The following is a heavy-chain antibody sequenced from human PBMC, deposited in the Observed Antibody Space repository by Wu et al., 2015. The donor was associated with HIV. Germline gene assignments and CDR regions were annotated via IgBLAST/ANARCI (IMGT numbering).Heavy chain of an antibody. CDR1: YILTSNP. J-gene: IGHJ5*01. V-gene: IGHV1-18*01. D-gene: IGHD4/OR15-4a*01. CDR2: MNPSNGHI. CDR3: ARVQFDPDYYTYFDL. Sequence: QVQLVQSGAEVKKPGASVKVSCKASYILTSNPIGWVRQAPGQRLEWMGWMNPSNGHIQPAQKFQDRITMSTDNSAHTAYMELRNLTSDDTAIYFCARVQFDPDYYTYFDLWGQGTLVTVSS.